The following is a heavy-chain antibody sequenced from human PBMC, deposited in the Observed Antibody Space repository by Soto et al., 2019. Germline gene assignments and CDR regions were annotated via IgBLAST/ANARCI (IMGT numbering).Heavy chain of an antibody. CDR2: IFYSGST. CDR3: ARFTDFFDF. V-gene: IGHV4-59*11. Sequence: ASETLSLTCTVSGASMNTHYWSWIRQPPGQGLEWIGYIFYSGSTNYNPSLKSRVTISLDTSKNQFSLMLTSVTAADTAVYYCARFTDFFDFWGHGALVTSPQ. J-gene: IGHJ4*01. CDR1: GASMNTHY.